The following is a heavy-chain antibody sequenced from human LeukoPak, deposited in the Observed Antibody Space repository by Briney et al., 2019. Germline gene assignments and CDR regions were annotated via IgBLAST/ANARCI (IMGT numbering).Heavy chain of an antibody. CDR2: INNDGGGT. D-gene: IGHD1-7*01. CDR1: GFTFSSYW. V-gene: IGHV3-74*01. J-gene: IGHJ3*02. CDR3: ARGGNYHAFDI. Sequence: PGGSLRLSCAASGFTFSSYWMYWVRQAPGKGLVYGSRINNDGGGTTYADSVKGRFTISRDNAKNTVYLQVNSLRAEDTALYYCARGGNYHAFDIWGQGTMVTVSS.